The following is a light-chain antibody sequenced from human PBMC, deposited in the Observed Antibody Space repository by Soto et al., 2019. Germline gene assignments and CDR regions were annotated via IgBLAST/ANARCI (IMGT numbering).Light chain of an antibody. CDR1: SSNIGAGYD. CDR3: QSYDSSLSGSL. J-gene: IGLJ2*01. V-gene: IGLV1-40*01. Sequence: QAVVTQPPSVSGAPGQRVTVSCTGSSSNIGAGYDVHWYQQLPGTAPKLLVYGNNNRPSGVPDRFSGSKSGTSASLAINGLQAEDEADYYCQSYDSSLSGSLFGGGTKLTVL. CDR2: GNN.